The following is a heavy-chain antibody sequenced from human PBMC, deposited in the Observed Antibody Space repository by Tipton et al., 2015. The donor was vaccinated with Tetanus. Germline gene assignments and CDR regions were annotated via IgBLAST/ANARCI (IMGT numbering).Heavy chain of an antibody. CDR1: GASISSSRRFD. J-gene: IGHJ4*02. Sequence: GASISSSRRFDCGWIRQPPGKGLEWIGSLDYSGNTYYNSSLMSRVTISVDTSKNQFSLRLNSVTAVDTAVYYCAKSDRVTRTSWYFHDWGQGTLVTVSS. D-gene: IGHD2-2*01. CDR3: AKSDRVTRTSWYFHD. CDR2: LDYSGNT. V-gene: IGHV4-39*01.